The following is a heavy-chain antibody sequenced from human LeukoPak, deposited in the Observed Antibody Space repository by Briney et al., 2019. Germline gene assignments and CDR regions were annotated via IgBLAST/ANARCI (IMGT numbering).Heavy chain of an antibody. CDR3: TRYDSSRFDP. CDR1: GFTFSGYG. Sequence: GGSLRFSRAGSGFTFSGYGMHWVRQAPGKGLERVTGIAYDGSRKHYADSVKGRFTISRDNSRNTMDLQMNSLGEEDTALYHCTRYDSSRFDPWGQGTLVIVSP. V-gene: IGHV3-30*03. D-gene: IGHD3-3*01. CDR2: IAYDGSRK. J-gene: IGHJ5*02.